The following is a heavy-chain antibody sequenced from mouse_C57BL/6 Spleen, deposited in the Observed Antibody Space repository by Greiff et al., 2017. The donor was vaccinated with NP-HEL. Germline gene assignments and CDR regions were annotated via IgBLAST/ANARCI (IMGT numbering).Heavy chain of an antibody. J-gene: IGHJ4*01. D-gene: IGHD2-4*01. CDR3: ARWTYYDYDGAYAMDY. CDR1: GYTFTSYW. Sequence: QVQLRQPGAELVKPGASVKLSCKASGYTFTSYWMHWVKQRPGQGLEWIGMIHPNSGSTNYNEKFKSKATLTVDKSSSTAYMQLSSLTSEDSAVYYCARWTYYDYDGAYAMDYWGQGTSVTVSS. V-gene: IGHV1-64*01. CDR2: IHPNSGST.